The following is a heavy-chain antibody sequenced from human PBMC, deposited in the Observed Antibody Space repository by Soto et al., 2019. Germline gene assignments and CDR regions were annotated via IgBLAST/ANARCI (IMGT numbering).Heavy chain of an antibody. V-gene: IGHV4-59*08. Sequence: SETLSLTCTVSGGSISSYYWSWIRQPPGKGLEWIGYIYYSGSTNYNPSLKSRVTISVDTSKNQFSLKLSSVTAADTAVHYCARFGETGDAFDIWGQGTMVTVSS. CDR3: ARFGETGDAFDI. D-gene: IGHD3-16*01. CDR2: IYYSGST. CDR1: GGSISSYY. J-gene: IGHJ3*02.